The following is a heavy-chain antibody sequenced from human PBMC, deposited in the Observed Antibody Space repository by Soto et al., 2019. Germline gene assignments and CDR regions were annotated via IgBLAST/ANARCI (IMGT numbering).Heavy chain of an antibody. J-gene: IGHJ6*02. CDR1: GYTFTRYG. CDR2: INTYNGNT. V-gene: IGHV1-18*01. CDR3: ALVDVYVTPSPQDV. D-gene: IGHD3-16*01. Sequence: QVQLVQSGAEVKNPGASVKVSCKASGYTFTRYGIGWARQAPGQGLEWMGWINTYNGNTNYAQNVQGRVTLTTDTXXRTAYMELRRLRSNDTAIYYCALVDVYVTPSPQDVWGQGTTVIVSS.